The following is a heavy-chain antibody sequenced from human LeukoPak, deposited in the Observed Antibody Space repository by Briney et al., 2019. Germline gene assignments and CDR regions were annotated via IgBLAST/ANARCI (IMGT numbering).Heavy chain of an antibody. D-gene: IGHD2-21*01. J-gene: IGHJ1*01. CDR2: ISTYNGNT. CDR1: GYTFTSYG. V-gene: IGHV1-18*01. CDR3: ARANSRGYFQH. Sequence: GASVTVSCKASGYTFTSYGISWVRQAPGQGLEWMGWISTYNGNTNYAQKLQGRVTMTTDTSTSTAYMELRSLRSDDTAVYYCARANSRGYFQHWGQGTLVTVSS.